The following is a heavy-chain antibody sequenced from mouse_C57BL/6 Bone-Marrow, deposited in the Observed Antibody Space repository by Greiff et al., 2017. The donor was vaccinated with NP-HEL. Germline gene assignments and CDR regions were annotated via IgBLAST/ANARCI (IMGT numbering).Heavy chain of an antibody. J-gene: IGHJ4*01. D-gene: IGHD5-5*01. V-gene: IGHV1-39*01. CDR2: LNPNYGTT. CDR3: ARGNYLYAMDY. Sequence: EVKLMESGPELVKPGASVKISCKASGYSFTDYNMNWVKQSNGKSLEWIGVLNPNYGTTSYNQKFKGKATLTVDQSSSTAYMQLNSLTSEDSSVYYCARGNYLYAMDYWGQGTSVTVSS. CDR1: GYSFTDYN.